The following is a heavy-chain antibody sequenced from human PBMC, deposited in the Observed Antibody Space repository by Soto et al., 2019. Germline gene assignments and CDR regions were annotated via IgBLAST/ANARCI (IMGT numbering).Heavy chain of an antibody. CDR2: ISAHNGNT. D-gene: IGHD4-17*01. CDR3: ARDRAFSNGYYGFYFDY. V-gene: IGHV1-18*01. J-gene: IGHJ4*02. CDR1: GYTFTSYG. Sequence: QLVQSGGEVRKPGASVKVSCKASGYTFTSYGITWVRRAPGQGLEWMGWISAHNGNTNYAQKFLDRVTMTTDTSTSTAYMELRSLRSDDTAMYYCARDRAFSNGYYGFYFDYWGQGSLVTVSS.